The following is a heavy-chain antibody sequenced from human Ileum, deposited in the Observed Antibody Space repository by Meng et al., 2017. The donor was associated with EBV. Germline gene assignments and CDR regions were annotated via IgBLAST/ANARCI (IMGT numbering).Heavy chain of an antibody. CDR1: GYSISSTNW. D-gene: IGHD3-22*01. Sequence: QVQLQESGPGLVKPSDTLSLTCAVAGYSISSTNWWGWIRQPPGKGLEWSGYIYYSGSTSYNPSLKSRVTMSVDTSKNQFSLNLNSVTAVDTAVYYCARNVPGTSAYYDWGQGTLVTVSS. J-gene: IGHJ4*02. CDR2: IYYSGST. V-gene: IGHV4-28*01. CDR3: ARNVPGTSAYYD.